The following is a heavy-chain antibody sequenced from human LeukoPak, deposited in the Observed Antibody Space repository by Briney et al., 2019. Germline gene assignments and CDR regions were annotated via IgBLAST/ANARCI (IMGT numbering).Heavy chain of an antibody. CDR1: GFTVSSNS. CDR3: ARDWFRAIDY. V-gene: IGHV3-53*01. Sequence: GGSLRLSCTVSGFTVSSNSWSWVRQAPGKGLEWVSFIYSGGNTHYSDSVKGRFTISRDNSKNTLYLQMNSLRAEDTAVYYCARDWFRAIDYWGQGTLVTVSS. J-gene: IGHJ4*02. CDR2: IYSGGNT. D-gene: IGHD3-10*01.